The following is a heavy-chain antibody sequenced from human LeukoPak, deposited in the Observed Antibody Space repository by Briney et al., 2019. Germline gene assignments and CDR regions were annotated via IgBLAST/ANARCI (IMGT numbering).Heavy chain of an antibody. D-gene: IGHD3-9*01. CDR2: ISGSGGST. J-gene: IGHJ4*02. CDR3: AKDLYSGYYDILTGYYSDFDY. CDR1: GFTFSSYA. V-gene: IGHV3-23*01. Sequence: PGGSLTLSCAASGFTFSSYAMSWVRQAPGKGLEWVSAISGSGGSTYYADSVKGRFTISRDNSKNTLYLQMNSLRAEDTAVYYCAKDLYSGYYDILTGYYSDFDYWGQGTLVTVSS.